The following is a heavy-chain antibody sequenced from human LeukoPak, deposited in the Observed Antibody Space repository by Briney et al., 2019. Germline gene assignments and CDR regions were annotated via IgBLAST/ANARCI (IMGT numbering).Heavy chain of an antibody. Sequence: PSETLSLTCAVYGGSFSGYYWSWIRQPPGKGLEWIGEINHSGSTNYNPSLKSRVTISVDKSKNQFSLKLSSVTAADTAVYYCAGRYYYDSQGFQHWGQGTLVTVSS. D-gene: IGHD3-22*01. CDR2: INHSGST. CDR1: GGSFSGYY. J-gene: IGHJ1*01. CDR3: AGRYYYDSQGFQH. V-gene: IGHV4-34*01.